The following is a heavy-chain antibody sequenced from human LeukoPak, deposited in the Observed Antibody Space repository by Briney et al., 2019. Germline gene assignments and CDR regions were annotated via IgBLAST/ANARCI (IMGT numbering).Heavy chain of an antibody. V-gene: IGHV3-23*01. D-gene: IGHD3-22*01. CDR3: AKGNSGYYNAALDI. CDR2: MSGRGGST. J-gene: IGHJ3*02. Sequence: PGGSLRLSCAASGFTFSDYNRRWIRQARGRGLEGVSAMSGRGGSTYYAGSVKGRFTISRDKSKNTLYLQINSLTAEDTAVYYCAKGNSGYYNAALDIWGQGTMVTVSS. CDR1: GFTFSDYN.